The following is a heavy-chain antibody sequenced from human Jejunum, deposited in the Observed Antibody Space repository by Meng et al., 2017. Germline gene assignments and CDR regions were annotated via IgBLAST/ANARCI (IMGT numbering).Heavy chain of an antibody. CDR1: GFSLSTGGVG. V-gene: IGHV2-5*02. Sequence: QITVNESGPTLAKPTQPLTLTCTFSGFSLSTGGVGVGWLRQPPGKALECLALIYWDDDKRYNPSLKNRLTITKDTPKNQVVLTMTNVDPVDTATYYCAHRLAYSSNYNVGWFDPWGQGTLVTVSS. CDR3: AHRLAYSSNYNVGWFDP. J-gene: IGHJ5*02. D-gene: IGHD6-13*01. CDR2: IYWDDDK.